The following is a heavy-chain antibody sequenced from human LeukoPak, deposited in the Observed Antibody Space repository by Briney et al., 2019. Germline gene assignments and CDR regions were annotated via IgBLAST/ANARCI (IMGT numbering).Heavy chain of an antibody. Sequence: GGFLRLSCAASGFTFSHYLMHWVRQAPGKGLVWVSRINSDESNTNSYADSVKGRFIISRDNAKNTLYLQMNSLRAEDTAVYFCGRGGNGIDIWGQGTTVIVSS. V-gene: IGHV3-74*01. D-gene: IGHD2-8*01. J-gene: IGHJ3*02. CDR2: INSDESNT. CDR1: GFTFSHYL. CDR3: GRGGNGIDI.